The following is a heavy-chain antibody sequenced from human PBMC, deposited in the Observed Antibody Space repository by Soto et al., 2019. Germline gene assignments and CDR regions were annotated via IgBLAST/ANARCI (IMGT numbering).Heavy chain of an antibody. CDR3: ARDRVGCTNGVCFQVYHYGMDV. D-gene: IGHD2-8*01. J-gene: IGHJ6*02. V-gene: IGHV4-31*03. CDR1: GGSISSGGYY. CDR2: IYYSGST. Sequence: KPSETLSLTCTVSGGSISSGGYYWSWIRQHPGKGLEWIGYIYYSGSTYYNPSLKSRVTISVDTSKNQFSLKLSSVTAADTAVYYCARDRVGCTNGVCFQVYHYGMDVWGQGTTVTVSS.